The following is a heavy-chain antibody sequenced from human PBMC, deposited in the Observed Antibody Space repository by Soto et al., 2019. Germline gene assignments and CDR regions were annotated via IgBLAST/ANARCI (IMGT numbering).Heavy chain of an antibody. CDR2: ISGSGGST. J-gene: IGHJ6*02. D-gene: IGHD6-6*01. Sequence: EVQLLESGGGLVQPGGSLRLSCAASGFTFSSYAMSWVRQAPGKGLEWVSAISGSGGSTYYADCVKGRFTISRDNSKNTLYLQMNSLRAEDTAVYYCARLVGNGYYYYGMDVWGQGTTVTVSS. CDR3: ARLVGNGYYYYGMDV. V-gene: IGHV3-23*01. CDR1: GFTFSSYA.